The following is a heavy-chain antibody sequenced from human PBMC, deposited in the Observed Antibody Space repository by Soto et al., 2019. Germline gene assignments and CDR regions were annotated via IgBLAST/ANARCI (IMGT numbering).Heavy chain of an antibody. D-gene: IGHD2-2*01. CDR3: ARGRYCSSTSCYATELFDY. J-gene: IGHJ4*02. CDR2: INHSGST. V-gene: IGHV4-34*01. CDR1: GGSFSGYY. Sequence: QVQLQQWGAGLLKPSETLSLTCAVYGGSFSGYYWSWIRQPPGKGLEWIGEINHSGSTNYNPSLKSRVTISVDPSKNQFSLKLSSVTAADTAVYYCARGRYCSSTSCYATELFDYWGQGTLVTVSS.